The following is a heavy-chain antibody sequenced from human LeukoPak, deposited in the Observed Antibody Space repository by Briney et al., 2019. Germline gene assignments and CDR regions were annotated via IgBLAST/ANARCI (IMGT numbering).Heavy chain of an antibody. CDR3: ARGSGGSGAFDI. CDR1: GFTFSTSW. Sequence: GGSLRLSCAASGFTFSTSWMSWVRQAPGKGLEWVANIRQDGSEKYYVDSVKGRFTISRDSAKKSLFLQMNSLRAEDTAVYYCARGSGGSGAFDIWGQGTMVTVSS. V-gene: IGHV3-7*05. J-gene: IGHJ3*02. CDR2: IRQDGSEK.